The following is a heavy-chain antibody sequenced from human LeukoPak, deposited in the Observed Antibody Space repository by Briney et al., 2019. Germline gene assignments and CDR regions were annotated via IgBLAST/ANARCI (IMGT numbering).Heavy chain of an antibody. Sequence: ASVKVSCKASGGTFSSHAISWVRQAPGQGLEWMGGIIPIFGTANYAQKFQGRVTITTDESTSTAYMELSSLRSEDTAVYYCARCRYNWNDEYYFDYWGQGTLVTVSS. CDR1: GGTFSSHA. CDR2: IIPIFGTA. V-gene: IGHV1-69*05. J-gene: IGHJ4*02. CDR3: ARCRYNWNDEYYFDY. D-gene: IGHD1-20*01.